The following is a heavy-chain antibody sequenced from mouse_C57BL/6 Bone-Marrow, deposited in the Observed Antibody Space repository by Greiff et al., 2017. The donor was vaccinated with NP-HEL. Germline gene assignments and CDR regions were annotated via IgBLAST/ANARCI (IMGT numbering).Heavy chain of an antibody. J-gene: IGHJ1*03. CDR1: GYTFTSYG. D-gene: IGHD1-1*01. V-gene: IGHV1-81*01. Sequence: VQLQQSGAELARPGASVKLSCKASGYTFTSYGISWVKQRTGQGLEWIGEIYPRSGNTYYNEKFKGKATLTADKSSSTAYMELRSLTSEDSAVYFCARGLRSKDFDVWGTGTTVTVSS. CDR2: IYPRSGNT. CDR3: ARGLRSKDFDV.